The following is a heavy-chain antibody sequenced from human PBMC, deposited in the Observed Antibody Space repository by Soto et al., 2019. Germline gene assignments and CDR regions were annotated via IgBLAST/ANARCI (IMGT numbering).Heavy chain of an antibody. CDR1: GNTFTYRY. J-gene: IGHJ5*02. CDR2: ITPFSGDV. D-gene: IGHD3-16*01. CDR3: ASGGAGSRPFTWALPDL. Sequence: QLQLVQSGAGVKKTGSTVTVSCKALGNTFTYRYLHWVLQAPGQALEWMGWITPFSGDVHYAQKYQARATITRDRSINAAYMRMSSLTSEATAMYYCASGGAGSRPFTWALPDLWGQGTLVTVSS. V-gene: IGHV1-45*02.